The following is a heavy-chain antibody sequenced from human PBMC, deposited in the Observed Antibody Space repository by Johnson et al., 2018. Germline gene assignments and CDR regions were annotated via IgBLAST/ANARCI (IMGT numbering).Heavy chain of an antibody. CDR2: ISYDGSNK. J-gene: IGHJ3*02. CDR3: AKEGASSSWYRTRDDAFDI. D-gene: IGHD6-13*01. Sequence: QVQLVESGGGVVQPGRSLRLSCAASGFTFSNYGMHWVRQSPGKGLEWVAVISYDGSNKYYAHSVKGRFPISRDNSQNTLYLQMNSLRAEDTAGYYCAKEGASSSWYRTRDDAFDIWGQGTMVTVSS. CDR1: GFTFSNYG. V-gene: IGHV3-30*18.